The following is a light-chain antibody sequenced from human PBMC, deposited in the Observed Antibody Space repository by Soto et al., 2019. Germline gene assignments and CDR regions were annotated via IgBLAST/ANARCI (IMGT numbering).Light chain of an antibody. Sequence: QSVLTQPPSASGTPGQRLTISCSGSSSNIGSNTVTWYQQLPGTAPKLLIYNNNERPSGVPDRFSGSKSGTSASLAISGLQSEDEADYYCAAWDNSLSGGVFGGGTKLTVL. CDR3: AAWDNSLSGGV. CDR2: NNN. J-gene: IGLJ3*02. V-gene: IGLV1-44*01. CDR1: SSNIGSNT.